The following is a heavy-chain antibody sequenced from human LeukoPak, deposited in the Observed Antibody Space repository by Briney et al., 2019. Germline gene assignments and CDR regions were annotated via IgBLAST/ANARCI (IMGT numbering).Heavy chain of an antibody. V-gene: IGHV4-31*03. CDR2: IYYSGST. CDR1: GGSISSGGYY. Sequence: LSLTCTVSGGSISSGGYYRTWIRQHPGKGLEWIGYIYYSGSTYYNPSLKSRVTISVDTSKNQFSLKLSSVTAADTAVYYCARDQQYCSSTSCYDWFDPWGQGTLVTVSS. J-gene: IGHJ5*02. D-gene: IGHD2-2*01. CDR3: ARDQQYCSSTSCYDWFDP.